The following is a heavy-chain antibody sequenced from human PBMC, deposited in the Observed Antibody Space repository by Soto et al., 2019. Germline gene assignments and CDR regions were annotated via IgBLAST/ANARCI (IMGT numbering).Heavy chain of an antibody. Sequence: EVQLVESGGGLVQPGGSLRLSCAASGFTFSTYWMTWVRRPPGKGREWVANLDEDGRERDYVDSVRGRFTISRDNAKNSLYLQMHSLRAEDTAVYYCVCGGNFFVYWGQGTLVTVSP. CDR1: GFTFSTYW. J-gene: IGHJ4*02. D-gene: IGHD3-16*01. CDR2: LDEDGRER. V-gene: IGHV3-7*01. CDR3: VCGGNFFVY.